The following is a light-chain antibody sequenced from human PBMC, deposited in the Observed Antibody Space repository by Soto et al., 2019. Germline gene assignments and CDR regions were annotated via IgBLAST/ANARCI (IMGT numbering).Light chain of an antibody. CDR2: AAS. J-gene: IGKJ5*01. CDR3: QQLNSYPIT. CDR1: QGISSY. V-gene: IGKV1-9*01. Sequence: DIPLTQSPSFLSASVGDRVTITCRASQGISSYLGWYQQKPGKAPKLLIYAASTLQSGVPSRFSGSGSGTEFTLTISCLQPEDFATYYCQQLNSYPITFGHGTRLEIK.